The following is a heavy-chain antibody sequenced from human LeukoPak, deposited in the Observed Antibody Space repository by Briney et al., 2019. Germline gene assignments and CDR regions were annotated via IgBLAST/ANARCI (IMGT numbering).Heavy chain of an antibody. J-gene: IGHJ4*02. CDR2: ISFDGTNK. CDR3: ARDGPYHDY. CDR1: GFTFNNYA. V-gene: IGHV3-30-3*01. Sequence: GRPLRLSRAASGFTFNNYAMHWVRQSPGKGLEWVSVISFDGTNKDYADSVKGRSTISRDDSKSTVYLQMDSLRPEDTAMYYCARDGPYHDYWGQGTLVTVSS. D-gene: IGHD2-2*01.